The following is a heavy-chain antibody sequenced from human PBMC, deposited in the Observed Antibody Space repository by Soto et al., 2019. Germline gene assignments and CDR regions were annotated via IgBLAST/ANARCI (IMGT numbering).Heavy chain of an antibody. D-gene: IGHD3-22*01. CDR1: GGSFSGYY. CDR3: ARGRIDTMIVVVFDY. J-gene: IGHJ4*02. Sequence: SETLSLTCAVYGGSFSGYYWSWIRQPPGKGLEWIGEINHSGSTNYNPSLKSRVTISVDTSKNQFSLKLSSVTAADTAVYYCARGRIDTMIVVVFDYWGQGTLVTVYS. V-gene: IGHV4-34*01. CDR2: INHSGST.